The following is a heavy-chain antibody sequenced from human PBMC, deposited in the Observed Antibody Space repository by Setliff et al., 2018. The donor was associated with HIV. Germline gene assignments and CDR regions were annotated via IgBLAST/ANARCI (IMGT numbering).Heavy chain of an antibody. CDR2: ISNSGGST. J-gene: IGHJ5*02. Sequence: PGGSLRLSCAASGFTFSSYAMSWVRQAPGKGLEWVSAISNSGGSTYYADSVKGRFTISRDNSRNTLYLQMNSLRAEDTAVYYCAKADRGYGRNWFDPWGQGTLVTVSS. D-gene: IGHD4-17*01. CDR3: AKADRGYGRNWFDP. V-gene: IGHV3-23*01. CDR1: GFTFSSYA.